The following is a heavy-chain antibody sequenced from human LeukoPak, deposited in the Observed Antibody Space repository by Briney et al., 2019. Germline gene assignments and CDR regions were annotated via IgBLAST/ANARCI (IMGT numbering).Heavy chain of an antibody. Sequence: SETLSLTCSVSGGSINNNYWSWIRQPAGKGLEWIGRIYTSGSTNYNPSLKSRVTMSVDTSKNQFSLKLSSVTAADTAVYYCARVGYINSRDMDVWGQGTTVTVSS. CDR1: GGSINNNY. CDR3: ARVGYINSRDMDV. D-gene: IGHD5-12*01. V-gene: IGHV4-4*07. J-gene: IGHJ6*02. CDR2: IYTSGST.